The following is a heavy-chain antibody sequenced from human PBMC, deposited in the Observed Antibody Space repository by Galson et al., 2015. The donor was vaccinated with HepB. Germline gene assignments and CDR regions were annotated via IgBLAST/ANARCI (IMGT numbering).Heavy chain of an antibody. J-gene: IGHJ3*02. CDR2: TSGSGGST. CDR3: ASAYEMDTLFLGYDAFDI. V-gene: IGHV3-23*01. Sequence: SLRLSCAVSGFTFSRYGMSWVRQAPGKGLEWVSGTSGSGGSTYYADSVKGRFTISRDKSKNTVYLQMNSLRADDTAVYYCASAYEMDTLFLGYDAFDIRGQGTMVTVSS. D-gene: IGHD5-24*01. CDR1: GFTFSRYG.